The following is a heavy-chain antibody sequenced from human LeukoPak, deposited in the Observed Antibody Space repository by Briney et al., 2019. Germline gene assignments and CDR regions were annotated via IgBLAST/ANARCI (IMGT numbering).Heavy chain of an antibody. Sequence: GESLKISCKGSGYSFTSYWIGWVRQMPGKGLEWMGIIYPGDSDTRYSPPFQGQVTISADKSISTAYLQWSSLKASDTAMYYCARGGYCSSTSCYEENWFDPWGQGTLVTVSS. D-gene: IGHD2-2*01. CDR3: ARGGYCSSTSCYEENWFDP. V-gene: IGHV5-51*01. CDR2: IYPGDSDT. CDR1: GYSFTSYW. J-gene: IGHJ5*02.